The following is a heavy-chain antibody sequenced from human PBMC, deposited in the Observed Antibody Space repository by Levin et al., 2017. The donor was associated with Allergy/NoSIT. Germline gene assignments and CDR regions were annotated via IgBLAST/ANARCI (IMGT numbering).Heavy chain of an antibody. Sequence: KISCKASGFTFTSSAVQWVRQARGQRLEWIGWIVVGSGNTNYAQKFQERVTITRDMSTSTAYMELSSLRSEDTAVYYCAADASQGVISHYYMDGWGKGTTVTVSS. J-gene: IGHJ6*03. CDR1: GFTFTSSA. V-gene: IGHV1-58*01. D-gene: IGHD3-10*01. CDR3: AADASQGVISHYYMDG. CDR2: IVVGSGNT.